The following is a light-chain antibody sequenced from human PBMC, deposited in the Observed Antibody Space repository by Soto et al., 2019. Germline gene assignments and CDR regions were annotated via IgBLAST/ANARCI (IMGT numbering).Light chain of an antibody. V-gene: IGKV1-9*01. CDR1: QGLSSY. J-gene: IGKJ4*01. CDR2: AAS. Sequence: IQLTQSPSSLSASVGDRITITCRTSQGLSSYLAWYQQKPGKAPKLLIYAASTLQSGVPSRFSGSGSETDFTLTISSLQAEDFATYYCQQVNSYPLTFGRGTKVEI. CDR3: QQVNSYPLT.